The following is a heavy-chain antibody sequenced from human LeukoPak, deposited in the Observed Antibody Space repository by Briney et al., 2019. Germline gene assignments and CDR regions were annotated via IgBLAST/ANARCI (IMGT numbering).Heavy chain of an antibody. CDR1: GGSISSGDYY. CDR2: IYYSGST. J-gene: IGHJ6*03. V-gene: IGHV4-30-4*08. Sequence: PSETLSLTCTVSGGSISSGDYYWSWIRQPPGKGLEWIGYIYYSGSTYYNPSLKSRVAISVDTSKNQFSLKLSSVTAADTAAYYCARAPSDSSGWYPYYYYMDVWGKGTTVTVSS. D-gene: IGHD6-19*01. CDR3: ARAPSDSSGWYPYYYYMDV.